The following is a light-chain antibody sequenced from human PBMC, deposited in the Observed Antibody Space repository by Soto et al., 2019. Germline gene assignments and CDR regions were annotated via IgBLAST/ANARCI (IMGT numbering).Light chain of an antibody. Sequence: SYELTQPPSVSVSPGQTASITCSGDKLGDKYACWYQQKPGQSPVLVIYQDSKRRSGIPERFSGSNSGNTATLTISGTQAMDEADYYCQAWDRSTAVFGGGTKLTVL. CDR2: QDS. CDR3: QAWDRSTAV. CDR1: KLGDKY. J-gene: IGLJ2*01. V-gene: IGLV3-1*01.